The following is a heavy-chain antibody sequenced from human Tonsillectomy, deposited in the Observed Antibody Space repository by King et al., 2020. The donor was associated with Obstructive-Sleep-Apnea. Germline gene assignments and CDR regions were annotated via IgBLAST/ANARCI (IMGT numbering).Heavy chain of an antibody. CDR3: ARDLGRYRSSWPFDY. V-gene: IGHV1-18*01. Sequence: QLVQSGAEVKKPGASVKVSCKASGYTFTSYGISWGRQAPGQGLEWMGWISAYNGNTNYAQKHQGRVTMTTDTSTSTAYMELRSLRSDDTAVYYCARDLGRYRSSWPFDYWGQGTLVTVSS. J-gene: IGHJ4*02. CDR1: GYTFTSYG. CDR2: ISAYNGNT. D-gene: IGHD6-13*01.